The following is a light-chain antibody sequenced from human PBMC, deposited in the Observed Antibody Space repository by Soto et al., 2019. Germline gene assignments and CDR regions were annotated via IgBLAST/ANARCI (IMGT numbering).Light chain of an antibody. Sequence: EIVLTQSPGTLSLSPGQRATLSCRASQSVSRSYLAWYQHKRGQAPRLLMFGTGSRGTGIPDRFSGTGSGTDFTLIINRLEPEDFAVYYCQQYSSTPHTFGQGTKLEIK. CDR2: GTG. CDR1: QSVSRSY. J-gene: IGKJ2*01. V-gene: IGKV3-20*01. CDR3: QQYSSTPHT.